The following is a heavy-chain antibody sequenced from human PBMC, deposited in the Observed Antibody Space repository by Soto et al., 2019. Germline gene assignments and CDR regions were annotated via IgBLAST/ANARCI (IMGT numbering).Heavy chain of an antibody. D-gene: IGHD2-15*01. J-gene: IGHJ3*02. CDR1: GYTFTSYG. V-gene: IGHV1-18*01. Sequence: AASVKVSCKASGYTFTSYGISWVRQAPGQGLEGMGWISAYNGKTNYAQKLQGRVTMTTDTSTSTAYMVLRSLRSDDTAVYYCARVPHWAHCSGGSCYPDAFDIWGQGTMVTVSS. CDR3: ARVPHWAHCSGGSCYPDAFDI. CDR2: ISAYNGKT.